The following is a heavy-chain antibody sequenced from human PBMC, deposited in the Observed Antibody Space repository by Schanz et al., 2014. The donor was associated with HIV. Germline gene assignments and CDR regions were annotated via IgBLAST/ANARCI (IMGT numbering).Heavy chain of an antibody. CDR1: GFTFRHAW. CDR2: MWYDESHK. J-gene: IGHJ6*02. D-gene: IGHD3-3*01. V-gene: IGHV3-33*08. CDR3: ARDWRPNYDFWSGSIGVIGMNV. Sequence: VQLVQSGGGLVKPGGSLRISCAASGFTFRHAWMSWVRQAPGKGLEWVAAMWYDESHKGYADSVKGRFTISRDNSKNTLYLQMNSLRAEDTAVYYCARDWRPNYDFWSGSIGVIGMNVWGQGTTVTVSS.